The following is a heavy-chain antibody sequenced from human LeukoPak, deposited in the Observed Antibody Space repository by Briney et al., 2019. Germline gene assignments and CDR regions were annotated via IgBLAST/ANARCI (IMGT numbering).Heavy chain of an antibody. CDR1: GYTLTELS. V-gene: IGHV1-24*01. D-gene: IGHD3-22*01. CDR2: FDPEDGET. J-gene: IGHJ4*02. CDR3: ATIPRPFTHYYDSTPWKY. Sequence: ASVKVSFKVSGYTLTELSMHWVRQAPGKGLEWMGGFDPEDGETIYAQKFQGRVTMTEDTSTDTAYMELSSLRSEDTAVYYCATIPRPFTHYYDSTPWKYWGQGTLVTVSS.